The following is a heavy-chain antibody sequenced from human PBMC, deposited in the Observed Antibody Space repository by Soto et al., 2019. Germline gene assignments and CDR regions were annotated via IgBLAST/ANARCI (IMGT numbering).Heavy chain of an antibody. CDR2: IYYSGST. J-gene: IGHJ4*02. CDR1: GGSISSGGYY. CDR3: AKNGGRGGDYDFWSGYLAIDY. Sequence: QVQLQESGPGLVKPSQTLSLTCTVSGGSISSGGYYWSWIRQHPGKGLEWIGYIYYSGSTYYNPSLKSRVTISVDTSKNQFSLKLSSVTAADTAVYYCAKNGGRGGDYDFWSGYLAIDYWGQGTLVTVSS. V-gene: IGHV4-31*03. D-gene: IGHD3-3*01.